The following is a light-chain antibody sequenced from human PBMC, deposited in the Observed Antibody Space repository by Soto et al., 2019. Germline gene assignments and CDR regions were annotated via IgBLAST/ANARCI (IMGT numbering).Light chain of an antibody. CDR3: QQSYSNPEA. V-gene: IGKV1-39*01. J-gene: IGKJ1*01. CDR2: KGS. Sequence: DIQLAHSISSLSAFVGDRVTIYWHACQNISNYLNWYQQKPGKAPTLLIYKGSSLESGVPSRFSGSESGTEFTLTISSLQPEDFATYYCQQSYSNPEAFGQGTKVDNK. CDR1: QNISNY.